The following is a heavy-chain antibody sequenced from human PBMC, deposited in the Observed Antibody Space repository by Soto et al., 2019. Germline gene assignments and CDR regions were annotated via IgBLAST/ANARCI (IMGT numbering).Heavy chain of an antibody. CDR2: ISGSGSPT. J-gene: IGHJ3*02. CDR3: ARDRYYAFDI. D-gene: IGHD3-16*02. V-gene: IGHV3-48*02. CDR1: GFTFSSYS. Sequence: PGGSLRLSCAASGFTFSSYSMNWVRQAPGKGLEWISYISGSGSPTYYADSVKGRFTISRDNAKNSLYLQMNSLRDEDTAVYYCARDRYYAFDIWGQGTMVTVSS.